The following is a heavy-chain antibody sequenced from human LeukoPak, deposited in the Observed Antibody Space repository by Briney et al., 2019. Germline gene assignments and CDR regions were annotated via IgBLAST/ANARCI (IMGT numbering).Heavy chain of an antibody. CDR2: ISGSGGST. CDR1: GFTFSSDA. V-gene: IGHV3-23*01. J-gene: IGHJ4*02. D-gene: IGHD3-3*01. CDR3: AQDRGYDFWSGYYGFDY. Sequence: GGSQRLSCAASGFTFSSDAMSWDRQAPGKGLEWVSAISGSGGSTYYADSVKGRFTISRDNSKNTLYLQMNSLRAEDTAVYYCAQDRGYDFWSGYYGFDYWGQGTLVTVSS.